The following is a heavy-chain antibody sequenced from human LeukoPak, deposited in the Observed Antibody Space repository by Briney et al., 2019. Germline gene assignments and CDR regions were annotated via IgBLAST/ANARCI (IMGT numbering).Heavy chain of an antibody. Sequence: GASVKVSCKASGYTFTSYGISWVRQAPGQGLEWMGWISAYNGNTNYAQKLQGRVTMTTDTSTSTAYMELRSLRSDDTAVYYCARARIGVVGATSLNYYYYMDVWGKGTTVTVSS. CDR1: GYTFTSYG. CDR2: ISAYNGNT. J-gene: IGHJ6*03. D-gene: IGHD1-26*01. V-gene: IGHV1-18*01. CDR3: ARARIGVVGATSLNYYYYMDV.